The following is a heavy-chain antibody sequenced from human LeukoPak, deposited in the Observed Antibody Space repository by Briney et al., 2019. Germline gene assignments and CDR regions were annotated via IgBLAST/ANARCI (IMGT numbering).Heavy chain of an antibody. V-gene: IGHV3-30*02. D-gene: IGHD2-2*01. CDR2: IRYDGSDK. Sequence: GGSLRLSCAASGFTVSSNYMSWVRQAPGKGLEWVAFIRYDGSDKYYVDSVKGRFTISRESSKNTLYLQMNSLRAEDTAVYFCAKDTAVPAAADYYYYMDVWGKGTTVTVSS. CDR1: GFTVSSNY. CDR3: AKDTAVPAAADYYYYMDV. J-gene: IGHJ6*03.